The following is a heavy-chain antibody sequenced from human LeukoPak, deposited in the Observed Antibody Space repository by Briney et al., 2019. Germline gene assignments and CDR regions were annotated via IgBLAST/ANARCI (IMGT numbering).Heavy chain of an antibody. V-gene: IGHV1-8*01. CDR2: MNPNSGDT. CDR1: GYTFSSFG. D-gene: IGHD1-26*01. Sequence: ASVKVSCKASGYTFSSFGVNWVRQATGQGLEWMGWMNPNSGDTGYAQKFQGRVTMTTDTSTSTAYMELSSLISEDTAVYYCARGGAGSIGMLFQHWGQGTLVTVSS. CDR3: ARGGAGSIGMLFQH. J-gene: IGHJ1*01.